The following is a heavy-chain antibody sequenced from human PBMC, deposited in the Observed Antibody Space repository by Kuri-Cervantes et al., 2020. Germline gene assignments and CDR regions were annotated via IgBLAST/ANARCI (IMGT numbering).Heavy chain of an antibody. J-gene: IGHJ5*02. CDR2: ISNDGINH. CDR1: GFTFSDYD. CDR3: ARGTGFDWFDP. D-gene: IGHD1-1*01. V-gene: IGHV3-30*03. Sequence: LSLTCAGSGFTFSDYDIHWVRQAPGKGLEWITLISNDGINHYFGNSVKGRFTMSRDNSKNTIYLQMNSLRAEDTAVYYCARGTGFDWFDPWGRGTLVTVSS.